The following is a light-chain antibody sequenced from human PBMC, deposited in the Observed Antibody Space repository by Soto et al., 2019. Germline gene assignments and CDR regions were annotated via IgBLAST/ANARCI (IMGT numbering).Light chain of an antibody. CDR3: QQYNTYPET. J-gene: IGKJ1*01. V-gene: IGKV1-5*01. CDR2: DAS. CDR1: QSISSW. Sequence: DIQMTQYPSTLSASLGDRVTITFRASQSISSWLAWYQQKAGKAPKLLIYDASTLESGVPSRFSGSGSGTEFTLTITSLQPDDFATYYCQQYNTYPETFGPGTKVDI.